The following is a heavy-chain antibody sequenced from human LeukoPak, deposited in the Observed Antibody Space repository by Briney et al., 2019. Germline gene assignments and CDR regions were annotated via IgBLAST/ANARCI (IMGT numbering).Heavy chain of an antibody. CDR2: INRDGSTT. CDR1: GFTFSLSW. V-gene: IGHV3-74*03. CDR3: ARDKKSGESSEIDY. Sequence: GGSLRLSCAASGFTFSLSWMHWVRQAPGKGLVWVSRINRDGSTTKYADSVKGRFTVSRDNAKNTLNLQMNSLRAEDTAVYYCARDKKSGESSEIDYWGQGTLVTVSS. D-gene: IGHD3-10*01. J-gene: IGHJ4*02.